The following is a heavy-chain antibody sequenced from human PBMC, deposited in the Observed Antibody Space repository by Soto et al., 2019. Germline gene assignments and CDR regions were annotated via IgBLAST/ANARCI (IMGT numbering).Heavy chain of an antibody. J-gene: IGHJ6*02. CDR3: ARAGIQGYCSGGSCYTNMDV. Sequence: GASVKVSCKASGGTFSSYAISWVRQAPGQGLEWMGGIIPIFGTANYAQKFQGRVTITADESTSTAYMELSSLRSEDTAVYYCARAGIQGYCSGGSCYTNMDVWGQGTTVTVSS. V-gene: IGHV1-69*13. D-gene: IGHD2-15*01. CDR1: GGTFSSYA. CDR2: IIPIFGTA.